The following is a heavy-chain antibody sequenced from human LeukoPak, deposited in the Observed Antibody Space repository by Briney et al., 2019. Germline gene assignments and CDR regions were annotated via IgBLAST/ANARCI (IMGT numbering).Heavy chain of an antibody. Sequence: LGGSLRLSCAASGFTFSSYAMSWVRQAPGKGLEWVSAISGSGGSTYYADSVKGRFTISRDNSKNTLYLQMNSLRAEDTAVYYCAKVTSPVCSSTSCPHSNSDYWGQGTLVTVSS. CDR3: AKVTSPVCSSTSCPHSNSDY. CDR2: ISGSGGST. V-gene: IGHV3-23*01. CDR1: GFTFSSYA. D-gene: IGHD2-2*01. J-gene: IGHJ4*02.